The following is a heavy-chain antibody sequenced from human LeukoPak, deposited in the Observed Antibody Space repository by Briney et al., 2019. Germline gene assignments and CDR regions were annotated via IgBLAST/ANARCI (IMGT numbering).Heavy chain of an antibody. D-gene: IGHD1-1*01. CDR2: IYYSGST. J-gene: IGHJ5*02. CDR1: GGSISSSSYY. V-gene: IGHV4-39*01. CDR3: ARPVPSRLGWLDP. Sequence: SETLSLTCTVCGGSISSSSYYWGWIRQPPGKGLEWIGSIYYSGSTYYNPSLKSRVSISVHTSKNQFSLKLRSVTAADTAVYYCARPVPSRLGWLDPWGQGTLVTVSS.